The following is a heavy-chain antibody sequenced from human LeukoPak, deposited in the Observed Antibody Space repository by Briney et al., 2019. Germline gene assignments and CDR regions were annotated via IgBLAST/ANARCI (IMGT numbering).Heavy chain of an antibody. J-gene: IGHJ4*02. CDR3: AKGGSGYLLYFDY. CDR2: ICGSGGST. Sequence: PGGSLRLSCAASGFTFSSYAMSWVRQAPGKGLEWVSAICGSGGSTYYADSVKGRFTISRDNSKNTLYLQMNSLRAEDTAVYYCAKGGSGYLLYFDYWGQGTLVTVSS. V-gene: IGHV3-23*01. D-gene: IGHD3-22*01. CDR1: GFTFSSYA.